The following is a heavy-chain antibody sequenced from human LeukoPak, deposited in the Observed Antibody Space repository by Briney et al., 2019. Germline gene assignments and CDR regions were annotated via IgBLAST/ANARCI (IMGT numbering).Heavy chain of an antibody. J-gene: IGHJ3*02. V-gene: IGHV4-39*07. CDR3: ASVVNYYGSGNNAFDI. CDR1: GGSISSSSYY. D-gene: IGHD3-10*01. CDR2: IYYSGST. Sequence: SETLSLTCTVSGGSISSSSYYWGWIRQPPGKGLEWIGSIYYSGSTYYNPSLKSRVTISVDTSKNQFSLKLSSVTAADTAVYYCASVVNYYGSGNNAFDIWGQGTMVTVS.